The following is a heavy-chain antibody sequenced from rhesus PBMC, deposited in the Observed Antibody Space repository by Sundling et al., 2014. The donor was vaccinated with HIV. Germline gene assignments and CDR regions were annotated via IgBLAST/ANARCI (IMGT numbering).Heavy chain of an antibody. CDR3: VKKYSGSTYDGYTYSLGE. J-gene: IGHJ4*01. V-gene: IGHV3-13*01. D-gene: IGHD5-36*02. CDR1: GFIFSNYY. Sequence: EVQLVESGGDLVQPGGSLRLSCAASGFIFSNYYMHWVRQAQGKGLEWIGLIRNKANSHTTEYSAALQGRFGSISRDDSKNTLYLQMRSLKTDDTAVYYCVKKYSGSTYDGYTYSLGEWGQGVLVTVSS. CDR2: IRNKANSHTT.